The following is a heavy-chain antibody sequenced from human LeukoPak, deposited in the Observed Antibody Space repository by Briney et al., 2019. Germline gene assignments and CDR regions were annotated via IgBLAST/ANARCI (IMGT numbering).Heavy chain of an antibody. D-gene: IGHD5-18*01. CDR3: ARVGGYSYGNYYFNY. Sequence: SETLSLTCAVSGYSISSGYYWGWIRQPPGKGLDWIGSISHSGSTYYNPSLRSRVTISIDTSKNQFSLRLNSVTATDTAVYYCARVGGYSYGNYYFNYWGQGTLVTFSS. V-gene: IGHV4-38-2*01. J-gene: IGHJ4*02. CDR2: ISHSGST. CDR1: GYSISSGYY.